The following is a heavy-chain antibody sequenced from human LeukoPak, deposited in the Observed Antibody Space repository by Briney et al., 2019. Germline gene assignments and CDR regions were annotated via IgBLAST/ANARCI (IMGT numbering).Heavy chain of an antibody. CDR1: GGTFSSYA. CDR2: IIPSFGTA. V-gene: IGHV1-69*13. CDR3: ARAVDYYYGMDV. J-gene: IGHJ6*02. Sequence: ASVKVSCKASGGTFSSYAISWVRQAPGQGLEWMGGIIPSFGTANYAQKFQGRVTITADESTSTAYMELSSLRSEDTAVYYCARAVDYYYGMDVWGQGTTVTVSS.